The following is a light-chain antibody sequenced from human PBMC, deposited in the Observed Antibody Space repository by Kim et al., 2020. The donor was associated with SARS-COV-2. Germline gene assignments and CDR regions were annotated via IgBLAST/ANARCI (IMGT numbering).Light chain of an antibody. J-gene: IGLJ2*01. CDR3: NSRYSNDYVV. CDR2: GKD. V-gene: IGLV3-19*01. CDR1: SLRSYY. Sequence: VALGQTVRITCQGDSLRSYYATWYQQKPGQAPKVVIYGKDNRPSGVPDRFSGSSSGNTAYMTITGTQAGDDADYYCNSRYSNDYVVFGGGTQLTVL.